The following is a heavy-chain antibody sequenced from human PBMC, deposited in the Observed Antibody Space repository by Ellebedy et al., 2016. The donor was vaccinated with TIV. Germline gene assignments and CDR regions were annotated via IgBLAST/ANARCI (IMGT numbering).Heavy chain of an antibody. CDR1: GFTFSHFS. D-gene: IGHD1-26*01. CDR2: IRRDGNEK. Sequence: GESLKISXAASGFTFSHFSMNWVRQAPGKGLEWVANIRRDGNEKYYLDSVKGRFTISRDNAQSSVYLQMNSLRADDTAVYYCANTVGSTPGGNYWGQGTLVTVSS. J-gene: IGHJ4*02. CDR3: ANTVGSTPGGNY. V-gene: IGHV3-7*02.